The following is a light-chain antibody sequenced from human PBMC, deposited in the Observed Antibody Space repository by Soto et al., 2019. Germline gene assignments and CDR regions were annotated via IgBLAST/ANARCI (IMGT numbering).Light chain of an antibody. CDR1: SSDVGAYDY. CDR3: SAYTTSSTVV. V-gene: IGLV2-14*01. Sequence: QSALTQPASVSGSPGQSITISCTGTSSDVGAYDYVSWFQQHPGKAPKLMIYDINNRPSGVSNRFSGSKSGNTASLTISGLQAEDEADYYCSAYTTSSTVVFGGGTKLTVL. J-gene: IGLJ2*01. CDR2: DIN.